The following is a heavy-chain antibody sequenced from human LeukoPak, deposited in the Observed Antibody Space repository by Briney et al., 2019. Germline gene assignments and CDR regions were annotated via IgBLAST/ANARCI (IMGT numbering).Heavy chain of an antibody. V-gene: IGHV4-4*07. CDR2: IYTSGST. J-gene: IGHJ6*03. Sequence: SETLSLTCTVSGGSISSYYWSWIRQPAGKGLEWIGRIYTSGSTNYNPSLKSRVTMSVDTSKNQFSLKLSSVTAADTAVYYCARSYYGSGSTNYYYYYMDVWGKGTTVTISS. CDR1: GGSISSYY. CDR3: ARSYYGSGSTNYYYYYMDV. D-gene: IGHD3-10*01.